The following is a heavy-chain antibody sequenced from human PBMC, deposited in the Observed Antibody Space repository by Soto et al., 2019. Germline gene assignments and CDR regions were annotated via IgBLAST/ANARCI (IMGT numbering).Heavy chain of an antibody. CDR1: GKTFTSYE. D-gene: IGHD3-10*01. CDR2: INPHSGNT. V-gene: IGHV1-8*01. Sequence: GAGVKVSCKATGKTFTSYEINWVRQATGHGLEWIEWINPHSGNTVYAPTFHSRVTITMYTAIRTAYMEVSRLTSYYTAVYYCARGPASRSYYLLDYWGQGTLVTVSS. CDR3: ARGPASRSYYLLDY. J-gene: IGHJ4*02.